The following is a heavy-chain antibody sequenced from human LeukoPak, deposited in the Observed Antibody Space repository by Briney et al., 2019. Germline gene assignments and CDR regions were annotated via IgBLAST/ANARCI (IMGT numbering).Heavy chain of an antibody. CDR3: ANRRDGLDY. J-gene: IGHJ4*02. CDR2: IYYSGST. V-gene: IGHV4-59*13. Sequence: SETLSLTCTVSGGSISSYYWSWIRQPPGKGLEWIGYIYYSGSTNYNPSLQSRVTISVDTSKNQFSVKLSSVTAADTAVYYCANRRDGLDYWGQGTRVTVSS. CDR1: GGSISSYY. D-gene: IGHD5-24*01.